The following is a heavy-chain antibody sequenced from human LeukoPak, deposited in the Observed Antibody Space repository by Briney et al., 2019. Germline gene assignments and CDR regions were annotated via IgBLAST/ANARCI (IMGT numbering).Heavy chain of an antibody. CDR3: ARGGRAIFTDHCSGGSCYGMDV. V-gene: IGHV1-69*04. Sequence: ASVKVSCKASGGTFSSYAISWVRQAPGQGLEWMGRIIPILGIANYAQKFQGRVTITADKSTSTAYMELSSLRSEDTAVYYCARGGRAIFTDHCSGGSCYGMDVWGQGTTVTVSS. CDR1: GGTFSSYA. D-gene: IGHD2-15*01. J-gene: IGHJ6*02. CDR2: IIPILGIA.